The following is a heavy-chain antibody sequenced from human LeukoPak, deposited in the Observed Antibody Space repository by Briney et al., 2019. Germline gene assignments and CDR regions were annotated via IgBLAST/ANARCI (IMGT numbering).Heavy chain of an antibody. V-gene: IGHV3-66*01. Sequence: GGSLRLSCTASGFTVSNNYMTWVRQAPGKGLEGVSVIYGSGSTFYADSVKGRFTISRDSSKNTLYLQMDSLRAEDTAVYYCARGMPATAIRPYFDSWGQGTLATVSS. D-gene: IGHD2-2*02. CDR1: GFTVSNNY. CDR3: ARGMPATAIRPYFDS. J-gene: IGHJ4*02. CDR2: IYGSGST.